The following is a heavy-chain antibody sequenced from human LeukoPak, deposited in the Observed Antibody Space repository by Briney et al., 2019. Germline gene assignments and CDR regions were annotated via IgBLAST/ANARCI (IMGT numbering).Heavy chain of an antibody. D-gene: IGHD6-19*01. CDR1: GFTFSSYA. Sequence: GGSLRLSCAASGFTFSSYAMNWVRQAPGKGLEWVSAITGSSSSTYYTDTVKGRFTISRDNAKNSLYLQTNSLRVEDTAFYYCAKDNRRHYTSGPNPDSLHWGQGALVTVSS. CDR3: AKDNRRHYTSGPNPDSLH. CDR2: ITGSSSST. V-gene: IGHV3-23*01. J-gene: IGHJ4*02.